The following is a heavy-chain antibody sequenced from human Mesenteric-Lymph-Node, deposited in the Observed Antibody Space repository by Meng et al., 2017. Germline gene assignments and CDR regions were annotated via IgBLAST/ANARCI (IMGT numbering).Heavy chain of an antibody. CDR3: ARVPDGEHRTLIDY. J-gene: IGHJ4*02. CDR1: GYTFTGYY. CDR2: INPNSGGT. V-gene: IGHV1-2*06. Sequence: QVQLVQAGAGVKKPGASVKVSCKASGYTFTGYYMHWVRQAPGQGLEWMGRINPNSGGTNYAQKFQGRVTMTRDTSISTAYMELSRLRSDDTAVYYCARVPDGEHRTLIDYWGQGTLVTVSS. D-gene: IGHD1-14*01.